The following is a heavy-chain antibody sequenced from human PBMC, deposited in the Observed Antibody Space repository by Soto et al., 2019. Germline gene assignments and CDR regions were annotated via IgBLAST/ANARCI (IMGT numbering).Heavy chain of an antibody. D-gene: IGHD3-3*01. Sequence: QVQLVQSGAEVKKPGASVKVSCKASGYTFTSYDINWVRQATGQGLEWMGWMNPSSGNTGYAQKFQGRVTMTRNTSISTAYMELSSLRSEDTAVYFCARGERRLYYDFLSYGMDVWGQGTTVTVSS. CDR2: MNPSSGNT. CDR3: ARGERRLYYDFLSYGMDV. CDR1: GYTFTSYD. V-gene: IGHV1-8*01. J-gene: IGHJ6*02.